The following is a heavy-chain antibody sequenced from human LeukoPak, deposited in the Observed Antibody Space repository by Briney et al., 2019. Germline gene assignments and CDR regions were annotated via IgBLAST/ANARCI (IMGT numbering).Heavy chain of an antibody. V-gene: IGHV3-48*03. CDR1: GFTFSSYE. CDR3: ARVTYAVPDY. Sequence: GGSLRLSCAASGFTFSSYEMNWVRQAPGKGLEWVSYISSSGNDIYFADSVKGRFTISRDNAKNSLFLQMNSLRAEDTAVYYCARVTYAVPDYWGQGTLVAVSS. CDR2: ISSSGNDI. J-gene: IGHJ4*02. D-gene: IGHD2/OR15-2a*01.